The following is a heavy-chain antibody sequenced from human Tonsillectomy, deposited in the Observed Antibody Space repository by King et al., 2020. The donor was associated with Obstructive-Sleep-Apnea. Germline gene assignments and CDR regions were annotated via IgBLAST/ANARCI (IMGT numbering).Heavy chain of an antibody. J-gene: IGHJ4*02. V-gene: IGHV4-39*07. Sequence: QLQESGPGLVKPSETLSLTCTVSGGSISSSSYYWGWIRQPPGKGLEWIGSTYYSGSTYYNPSLKSRVTISVDTSKNQFSLKLSSVTAADTAVYYCARALYSSSWYFDYWGQGTLVTVSS. CDR2: TYYSGST. CDR1: GGSISSSSYY. CDR3: ARALYSSSWYFDY. D-gene: IGHD6-13*01.